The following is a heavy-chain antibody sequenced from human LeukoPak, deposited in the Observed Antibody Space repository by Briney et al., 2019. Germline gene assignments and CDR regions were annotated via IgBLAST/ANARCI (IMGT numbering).Heavy chain of an antibody. Sequence: PGGSLRLSCAASGFTFSSYGMHWVRQAPGKGPEWVAFIRYDGSNKYYADSVKGRFTISRDNSKNTLYLQMNSLRAEDTAVYYCARSSNGYYYDSSGYSTFDYWGQGTLVTVSS. D-gene: IGHD3-22*01. J-gene: IGHJ4*02. CDR2: IRYDGSNK. V-gene: IGHV3-30*02. CDR1: GFTFSSYG. CDR3: ARSSNGYYYDSSGYSTFDY.